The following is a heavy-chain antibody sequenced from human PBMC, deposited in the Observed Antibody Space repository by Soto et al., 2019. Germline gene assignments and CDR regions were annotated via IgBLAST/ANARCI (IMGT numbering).Heavy chain of an antibody. CDR2: IKQDGSET. CDR1: GFTFNTYW. Sequence: EVQLVESGGGLVQPGGSLRLSCAASGFTFNTYWMTWVRQAPGKGLERVANIKQDGSETYYVDSVKGRFTISRDNAKNSLYLQMNSLRAEDTAVYYCARDPPYGSGTSQNYGMDVWGQGTTVTVSS. CDR3: ARDPPYGSGTSQNYGMDV. V-gene: IGHV3-7*04. J-gene: IGHJ6*02. D-gene: IGHD3-10*01.